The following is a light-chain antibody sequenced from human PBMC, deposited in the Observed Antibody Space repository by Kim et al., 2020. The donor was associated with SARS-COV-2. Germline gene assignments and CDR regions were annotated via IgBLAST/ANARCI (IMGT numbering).Light chain of an antibody. V-gene: IGLV1-51*01. Sequence: QRVTISCYGSNSNIGANLLSWYQQVPGGAPRLLIYDSHKRPSGIPDRFSGSKSGTSATLGITGLQTGDEADYYCGTWDNSLSAYVFGTGTKVTVL. CDR2: DSH. CDR1: NSNIGANL. J-gene: IGLJ1*01. CDR3: GTWDNSLSAYV.